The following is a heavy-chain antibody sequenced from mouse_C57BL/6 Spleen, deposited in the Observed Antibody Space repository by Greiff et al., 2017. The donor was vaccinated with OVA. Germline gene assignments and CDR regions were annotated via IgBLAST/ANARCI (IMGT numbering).Heavy chain of an antibody. CDR1: GFPFSSYA. CDR2: ISSGGDYF. D-gene: IGHD1-1*01. CDR3: TRDNYGSSSPWFAY. J-gene: IGHJ3*01. Sequence: DVMLVESGEGLVKPGGSLKLSCAASGFPFSSYAMSWVRQTPEKRLEWVAYISSGGDYFYYADTVKGRFTISRDNARNTLYLQMSSLKSEDTAMYYCTRDNYGSSSPWFAYWGQGTLVTVSA. V-gene: IGHV5-9-1*02.